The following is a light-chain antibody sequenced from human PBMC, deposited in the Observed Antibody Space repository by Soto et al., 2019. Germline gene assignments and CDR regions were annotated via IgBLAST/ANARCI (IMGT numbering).Light chain of an antibody. V-gene: IGKV1-5*03. CDR2: QAS. J-gene: IGKJ2*01. CDR3: QHYNSFPYT. Sequence: DIQMTQSPSTLSASVGDRVTITCRASESISMWLAWFQQRPGKAPKLLIYQASTLVSGVPSRFSGSGSGTEFTLTIRSLQPDDFAIYYCQHYNSFPYTFGQGTKVDI. CDR1: ESISMW.